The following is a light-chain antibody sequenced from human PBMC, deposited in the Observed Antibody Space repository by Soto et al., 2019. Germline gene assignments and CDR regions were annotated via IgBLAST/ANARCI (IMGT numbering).Light chain of an antibody. CDR3: QQYNNWPSIT. Sequence: IVMPQSPATLSVSPGERATLSCRVSQSVSSNLAWYQQKPGQAPRLLIYGASTRATGIPARFSGSGSGTEFTLTISSLQSEDFAVYYCQQYNNWPSITFGQGTRLEI. CDR1: QSVSSN. V-gene: IGKV3-15*01. CDR2: GAS. J-gene: IGKJ5*01.